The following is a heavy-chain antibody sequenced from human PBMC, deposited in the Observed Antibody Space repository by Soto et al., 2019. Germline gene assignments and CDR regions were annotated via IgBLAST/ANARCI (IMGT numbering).Heavy chain of an antibody. J-gene: IGHJ6*02. V-gene: IGHV1-18*01. Sequence: GASVKVSRKASGYSFSSYGITWVRQAPGQGLEWLGWISPYNDDTKYAQRLQGRVTMTTDTSTRTAYMDIRGLRSDDTAIYYCARGGYYDSSGARNYHYYGMDVWG. CDR2: ISPYNDDT. D-gene: IGHD3-22*01. CDR3: ARGGYYDSSGARNYHYYGMDV. CDR1: GYSFSSYG.